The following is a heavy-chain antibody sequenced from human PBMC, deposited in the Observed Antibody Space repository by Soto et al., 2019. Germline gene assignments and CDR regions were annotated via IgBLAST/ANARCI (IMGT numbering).Heavy chain of an antibody. CDR3: ARGMDKSKIGY. V-gene: IGHV4-34*01. CDR1: GGSFSSGYY. Sequence: SETLSLTCAVSGGSFSSGYYFWSWLRQPPGQGMKWIGQINNSGSTNYNPSLKSRVTISVDTSKNQFSLKLSSVTAADTAVYYCARGMDKSKIGYWGQGTLVTVS. D-gene: IGHD2-8*01. CDR2: INNSGST. J-gene: IGHJ4*02.